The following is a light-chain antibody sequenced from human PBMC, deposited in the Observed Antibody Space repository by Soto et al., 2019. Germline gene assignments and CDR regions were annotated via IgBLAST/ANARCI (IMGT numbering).Light chain of an antibody. V-gene: IGLV2-14*01. Sequence: QSVLTQPASVSGSPGQSITISCTGTSSDIGAYNYVSWFQQYAGKAPKCVIYDVYNRPSGVSNRFSGSKSGNMASLTISWLHAEDEGDYYCTSYTTANTLALGGGTKLTVL. CDR2: DVY. CDR1: SSDIGAYNY. CDR3: TSYTTANTLA. J-gene: IGLJ2*01.